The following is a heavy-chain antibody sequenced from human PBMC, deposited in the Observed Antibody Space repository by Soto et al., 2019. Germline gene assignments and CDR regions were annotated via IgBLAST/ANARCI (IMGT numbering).Heavy chain of an antibody. Sequence: SETMSLTCTVSGGSIRGYYWTWIRQSPGRGLAWLGFISDSGKTDSDASLKGRLAISLDTSRSQFSLSLTSVTAADTALYYCVRGRAIYGEWDYYDYWGQGALVTVSS. CDR1: GGSIRGYY. CDR3: VRGRAIYGEWDYYDY. V-gene: IGHV4-59*01. CDR2: ISDSGKT. J-gene: IGHJ4*02. D-gene: IGHD2-8*01.